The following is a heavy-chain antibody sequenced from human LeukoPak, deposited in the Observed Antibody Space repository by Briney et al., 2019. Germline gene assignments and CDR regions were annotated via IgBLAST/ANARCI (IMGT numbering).Heavy chain of an antibody. V-gene: IGHV1-18*01. J-gene: IGHJ3*01. CDR3: ASLKNYYDSSGYLVTDAFDV. CDR1: GYTFTTYN. Sequence: ASVKVSCKASGYTFTTYNINWVRQAPGQGLEWMGWISGYNGNTNYAQKLQGRVTMTTDTSTSTAYMELRSLKSDDTAVYYCASLKNYYDSSGYLVTDAFDVWGQGTMVTVSS. D-gene: IGHD3-22*01. CDR2: ISGYNGNT.